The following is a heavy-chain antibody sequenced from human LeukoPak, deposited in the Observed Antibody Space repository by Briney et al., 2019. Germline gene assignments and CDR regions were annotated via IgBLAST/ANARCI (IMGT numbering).Heavy chain of an antibody. Sequence: GGSLRLSCAASGFTFSSYSMNWVRQAPGKGLEWVSSISSSSSYIYYADSVKGRFTISRDNAKNSLYLQMNGLRAEDTAVYYCAGGYSYGYNYYYYMDVWGKGTTVTVSS. CDR3: AGGYSYGYNYYYYMDV. V-gene: IGHV3-21*01. J-gene: IGHJ6*03. D-gene: IGHD5-18*01. CDR1: GFTFSSYS. CDR2: ISSSSSYI.